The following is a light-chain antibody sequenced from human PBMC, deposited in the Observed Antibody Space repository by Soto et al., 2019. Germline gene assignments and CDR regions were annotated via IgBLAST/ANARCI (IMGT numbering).Light chain of an antibody. CDR3: QHYNSYSEA. CDR1: QTISSW. CDR2: KAY. Sequence: DIQMTHSPFPLSGSVGDIVTITCRASQTISSWLAWYQQKPGKAPKLLIYKAYTLKSGVPSRFSGSGSGTAFTLTISSLQPDDFATYDCQHYNSYSEAFGQGTKVELK. J-gene: IGKJ1*01. V-gene: IGKV1-5*03.